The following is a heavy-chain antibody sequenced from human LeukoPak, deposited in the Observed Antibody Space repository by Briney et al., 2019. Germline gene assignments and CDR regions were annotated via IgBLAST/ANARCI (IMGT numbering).Heavy chain of an antibody. CDR3: ARAGGYNFRSSGPETIDY. J-gene: IGHJ4*02. Sequence: SETLSLTCTVSGGSISSSSYYWGWIRQPPGKGLEWIGSIYYSESTYYNPSPKSRVTISLDTSKNQFSLKLSSVTAADTAVYYCARAGGYNFRSSGPETIDYWGQGTLVTVSS. CDR1: GGSISSSSYY. V-gene: IGHV4-39*07. D-gene: IGHD5-18*01. CDR2: IYYSEST.